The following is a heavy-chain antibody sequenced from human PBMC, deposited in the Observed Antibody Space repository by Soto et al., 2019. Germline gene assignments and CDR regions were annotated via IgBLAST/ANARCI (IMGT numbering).Heavy chain of an antibody. J-gene: IGHJ3*02. CDR1: GGSISSGGYS. V-gene: IGHV4-30-2*01. D-gene: IGHD4-17*01. CDR2: IYHSGST. Sequence: QLQLQESGSGLVKPSQTLSLTCAVSGGSISSGGYSWSWIRQPPGKGLEWIGYIYHSGSTYYNPSLTSRVTISVDRSKTQFSLKLSSVTAADTAVYYCASGDYGGNFDAFDIWGQGTMVTVSS. CDR3: ASGDYGGNFDAFDI.